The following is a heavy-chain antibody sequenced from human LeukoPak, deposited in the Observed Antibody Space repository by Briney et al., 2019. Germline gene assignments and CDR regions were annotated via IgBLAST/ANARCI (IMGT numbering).Heavy chain of an antibody. V-gene: IGHV4-59*05. CDR2: IYYSGST. CDR3: ALGPRAFDI. J-gene: IGHJ3*02. Sequence: PSETLPLTCTVSGGSSSSYYWSWIRQPPGKGLEWIGSIYYSGSTYYNPSLKSRVTISVDTSKNQFSLKLSSVTAADTAVYYCALGPRAFDIWGQGTMVTVSS. CDR1: GGSSSSYY.